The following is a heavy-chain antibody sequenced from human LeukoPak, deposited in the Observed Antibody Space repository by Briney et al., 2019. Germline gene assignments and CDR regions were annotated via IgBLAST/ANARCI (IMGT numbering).Heavy chain of an antibody. V-gene: IGHV4-39*01. Sequence: PSETLSLTCTVSGGSISSSSSYWDWIRQPPGKGLEWIGSIYYSGSTYYNPSLKSRVTISVDTSKNQFSLKLSSVTAADTAVYYCARALYCTNGVCYNPNWFDPWGQGTLVTVSS. D-gene: IGHD2-8*01. CDR3: ARALYCTNGVCYNPNWFDP. CDR1: GGSISSSSSY. CDR2: IYYSGST. J-gene: IGHJ5*02.